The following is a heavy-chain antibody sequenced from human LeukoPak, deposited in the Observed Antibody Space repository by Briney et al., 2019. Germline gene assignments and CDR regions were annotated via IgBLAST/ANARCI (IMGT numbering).Heavy chain of an antibody. CDR2: IYYSGST. CDR3: ARDPSLYGSGPFDI. J-gene: IGHJ3*02. Sequence: SETLSLTCTVSGGSISSGGYYWSWIRQHPGKGLEWIGYIYYSGSTYYNPSLKSRVTISVDTSRNQFSLKLSSVTTADTAVYYCARDPSLYGSGPFDIWGQGTMVTVSS. D-gene: IGHD3-10*01. CDR1: GGSISSGGYY. V-gene: IGHV4-31*03.